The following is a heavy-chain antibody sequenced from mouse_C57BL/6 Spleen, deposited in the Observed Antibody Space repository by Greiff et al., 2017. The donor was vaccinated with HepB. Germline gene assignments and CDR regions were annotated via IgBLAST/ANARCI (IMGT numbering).Heavy chain of an antibody. D-gene: IGHD3-2*02. CDR1: GYTFTSYW. J-gene: IGHJ4*01. Sequence: QVQLQQPGAELVMPGASVKLSCKASGYTFTSYWMHWVKQRPGQGLEWIGEIDPSDSYTNYNQKFKGKSTLTVDKSSSTAYMQLSSLTSEDSAVYYCARTAQYYYAMDYWGQGTSVTVSS. CDR3: ARTAQYYYAMDY. V-gene: IGHV1-69*01. CDR2: IDPSDSYT.